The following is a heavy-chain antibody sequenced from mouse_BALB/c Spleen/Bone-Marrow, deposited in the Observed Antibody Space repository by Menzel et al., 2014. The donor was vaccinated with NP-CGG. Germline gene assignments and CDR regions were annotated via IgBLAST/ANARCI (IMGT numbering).Heavy chain of an antibody. D-gene: IGHD1-1*01. J-gene: IGHJ2*01. Sequence: EVKLMESGGGLVQPWGSLRLSCATSGFTFTDYYMSWVRQPPGKALEWLGFIRNKANGYTTEYSASVKGRFTISRDNSQSILYLQMNTLRAEDSATYYCARDMGLLRFDYWGQGTTLTVSS. CDR3: ARDMGLLRFDY. CDR1: GFTFTDYY. V-gene: IGHV7-3*02. CDR2: IRNKANGYTT.